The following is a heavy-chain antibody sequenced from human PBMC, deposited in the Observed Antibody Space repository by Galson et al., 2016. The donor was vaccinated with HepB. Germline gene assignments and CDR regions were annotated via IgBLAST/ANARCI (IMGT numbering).Heavy chain of an antibody. D-gene: IGHD1-1*01. V-gene: IGHV4-59*01. CDR2: IYFIGNT. Sequence: SETLSLTCSVSVGSITNAYWSWIRQTPGKDLEWIGYIYFIGNTDYNPSLKSRVTMSVDRTKNQISLHLTSVTTADTAVYYCARGPSERPGLYFFDFWGPGILVTVS. J-gene: IGHJ4*02. CDR3: ARGPSERPGLYFFDF. CDR1: VGSITNAY.